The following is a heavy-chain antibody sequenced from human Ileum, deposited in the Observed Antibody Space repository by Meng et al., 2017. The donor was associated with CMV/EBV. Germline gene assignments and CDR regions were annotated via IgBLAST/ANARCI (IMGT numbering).Heavy chain of an antibody. D-gene: IGHD2-2*01. Sequence: GGSLRLSCAASGFTSSTYAMHWVRQAPGKGLECVAVIAYDGSDKYYADSVKGRFNISRDNFKNALYLQLSSLRADGTAVYYCARDLKPANCSSTSCYYCYGMDVWGQGTMVTVSS. CDR3: ARDLKPANCSSTSCYYCYGMDV. CDR1: GFTSSTYA. J-gene: IGHJ6*02. V-gene: IGHV3-30-3*01. CDR2: IAYDGSDK.